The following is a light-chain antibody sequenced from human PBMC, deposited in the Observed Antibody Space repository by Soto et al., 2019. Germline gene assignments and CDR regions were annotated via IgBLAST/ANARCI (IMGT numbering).Light chain of an antibody. CDR3: QHYNSYSEA. CDR1: QTISSW. Sequence: DIQMTQSPSTLSGSVGDRVTITCRASQTISSWLAWYQQNPGKAPKLLIYQASTLKSGVPSRFSGSGSGTEFTLSISSLQPDDFATYYCQHYNSYSEAFGQGTKVELK. J-gene: IGKJ1*01. V-gene: IGKV1-5*03. CDR2: QAS.